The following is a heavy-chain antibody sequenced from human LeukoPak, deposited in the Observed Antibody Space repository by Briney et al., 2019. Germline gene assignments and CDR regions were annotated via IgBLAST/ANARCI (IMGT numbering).Heavy chain of an antibody. CDR2: IWSDETHK. CDR1: GFTFATYG. D-gene: IGHD6-19*01. J-gene: IGHJ4*02. CDR3: VGDPPQSGWAFAY. Sequence: GGSLRLSCAASGFTFATYGMHWVRQAPGKGLEWGAFIWSDETHKYYADSVKGRFNTSRDNPKNTLFLEMNNLRAEDTAVYYCVGDPPQSGWAFAYWGQGLLVAVPS. V-gene: IGHV3-33*01.